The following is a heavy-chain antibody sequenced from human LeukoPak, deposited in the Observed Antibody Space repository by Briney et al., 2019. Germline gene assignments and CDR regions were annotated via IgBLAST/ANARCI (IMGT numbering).Heavy chain of an antibody. CDR1: GFTFSNYG. V-gene: IGHV3-30*02. CDR3: AKTVAGSFYFDY. D-gene: IGHD6-19*01. Sequence: GGSLRLSCAASGFTFSNYGIHWVRQAPGKGLQWVTFIRYDGSNKYYADSVKGRFTISRDNSKNMLYLQMNSLRAEDTAVYYCAKTVAGSFYFDYWGQGTLVTVSS. J-gene: IGHJ4*02. CDR2: IRYDGSNK.